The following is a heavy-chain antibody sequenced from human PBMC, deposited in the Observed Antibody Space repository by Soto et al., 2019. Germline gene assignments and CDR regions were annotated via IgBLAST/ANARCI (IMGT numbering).Heavy chain of an antibody. CDR2: IIPMFGTG. Sequence: QVQLVQSGAEVKKPGSSVKVSCKASGDTFSSYAINWVRQAPGQGLEWMGGIIPMFGTGNYAQKFKGRFLITAGESTSTVYMELSSLRSEDTAVYYCARVGPAHYYDSSGYYSPLDYWGQGTLVTVSS. D-gene: IGHD3-22*01. J-gene: IGHJ4*02. CDR3: ARVGPAHYYDSSGYYSPLDY. CDR1: GDTFSSYA. V-gene: IGHV1-69*01.